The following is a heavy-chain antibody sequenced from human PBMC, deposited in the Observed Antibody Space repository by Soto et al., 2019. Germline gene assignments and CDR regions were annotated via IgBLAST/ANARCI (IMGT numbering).Heavy chain of an antibody. CDR3: AKVEGIAVAGPQFYFDY. CDR1: GFTFSSYW. CDR2: IKQDGSNK. D-gene: IGHD6-19*01. J-gene: IGHJ4*02. V-gene: IGHV3-7*03. Sequence: GGSLRLSCAASGFTFSSYWMSWVRQAPGKGLEWVANIKQDGSNKYYADSVKGRFTISRDNSKNTLYLQMNSLRAEDTAVYFCAKVEGIAVAGPQFYFDYSGQGTLVTVSS.